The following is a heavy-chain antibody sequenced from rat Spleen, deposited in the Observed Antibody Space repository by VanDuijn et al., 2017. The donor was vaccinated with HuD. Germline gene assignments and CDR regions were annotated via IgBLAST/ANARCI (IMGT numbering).Heavy chain of an antibody. CDR2: ISTDGGRT. Sequence: EVQLVESGGGLVQPGRSMSLSCATSGFIFSNYYMVWVRQAPTKGLEWVASISTDGGRTYYPDSVKGRFTISRDNAENTVYLQMDSLRSEDTATYYCARLYTTDYLFDYWGQGTLVTVSS. J-gene: IGHJ3*01. D-gene: IGHD1-6*01. CDR1: GFIFSNYY. CDR3: ARLYTTDYLFDY. V-gene: IGHV5-25*01.